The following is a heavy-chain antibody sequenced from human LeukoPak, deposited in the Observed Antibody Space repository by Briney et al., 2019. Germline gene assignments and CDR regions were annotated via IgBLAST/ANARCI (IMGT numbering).Heavy chain of an antibody. J-gene: IGHJ3*01. Sequence: GGSLRLSCAASGFTFSSYAMSWVRQAPGKGLEWVSAISGSGGSTYYADSVKGRFTISRDNSKNTLYLQMNSLRAEDTAVYYCAIPPSQWELGGWGQGTMVTVSS. D-gene: IGHD1-26*01. CDR2: ISGSGGST. V-gene: IGHV3-23*01. CDR3: AIPPSQWELGG. CDR1: GFTFSSYA.